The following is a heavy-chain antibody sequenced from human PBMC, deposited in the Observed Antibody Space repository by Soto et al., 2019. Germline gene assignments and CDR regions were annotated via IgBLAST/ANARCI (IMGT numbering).Heavy chain of an antibody. CDR2: ISSSSSTI. Sequence: HPGGSLRLSCAASGFTFSSYSMNWVRQAPGKGLEWVSYISSSSSTIYYADSVKGRFTISRDNAKNSLYLQMNSLRAEDTAVYYCVRALADYYDSSQPYYWFDPWGQGTLVTVSS. J-gene: IGHJ5*02. D-gene: IGHD3-22*01. CDR1: GFTFSSYS. CDR3: VRALADYYDSSQPYYWFDP. V-gene: IGHV3-48*01.